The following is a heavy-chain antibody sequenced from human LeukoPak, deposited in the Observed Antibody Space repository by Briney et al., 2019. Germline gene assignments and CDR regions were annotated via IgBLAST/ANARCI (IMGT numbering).Heavy chain of an antibody. J-gene: IGHJ4*02. CDR2: ITISSNFI. V-gene: IGHV3-21*01. D-gene: IGHD3-22*01. Sequence: GGSLRLSCVASAFSLRSYSMNWVRQAPGKGLEWVSSITISSNFIYYADSVKGRFTISRDNAKNSLYLQMNSLRAEDTAVYYCAREERNYYDSSGYYLPHYFDCWGQGTLVTVSS. CDR1: AFSLRSYS. CDR3: AREERNYYDSSGYYLPHYFDC.